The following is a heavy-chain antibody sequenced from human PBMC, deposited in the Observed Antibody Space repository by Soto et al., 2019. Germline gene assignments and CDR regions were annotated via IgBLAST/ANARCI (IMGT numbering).Heavy chain of an antibody. V-gene: IGHV4-39*01. CDR1: RESITLSHY. Sequence: SDTLSIACTVPRESITLSHYWGWIRQPPGKVLEWIGSIYSTGNTYYNPPLNSQVTISVDTSKNQFSLNVISVTAADTAVYYCRRSSRYSTDVWGQGTTVS. D-gene: IGHD6-13*01. CDR2: IYSTGNT. J-gene: IGHJ6*02. CDR3: RRSSRYSTDV.